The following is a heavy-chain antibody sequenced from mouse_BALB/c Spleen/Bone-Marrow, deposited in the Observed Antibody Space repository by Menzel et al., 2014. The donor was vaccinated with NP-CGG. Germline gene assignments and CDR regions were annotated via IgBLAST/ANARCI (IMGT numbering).Heavy chain of an antibody. CDR1: GYTFTNYW. D-gene: IGHD1-1*01. CDR3: ARYYNYYFDV. V-gene: IGHV1S81*02. Sequence: QVQLQQPGAEVVKPGASVRLSCKTSGYTFTNYWMHWVKQRPGRGLEWIGDINPSNGRATYSEKFKSKATLTVDTSSSTAYMQLSSLTSEDSAVYYCARYYNYYFDVWGAGTTVTVSS. CDR2: INPSNGRA. J-gene: IGHJ1*01.